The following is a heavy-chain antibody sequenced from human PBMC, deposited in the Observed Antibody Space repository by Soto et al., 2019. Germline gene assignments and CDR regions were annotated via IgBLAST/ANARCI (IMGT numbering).Heavy chain of an antibody. CDR3: ARDPYTYDYGDYVHYFDY. J-gene: IGHJ4*02. V-gene: IGHV1-18*01. D-gene: IGHD4-17*01. CDR1: GYTFTSYG. Sequence: VKVSCKASGYTFTSYGISWVRQAPGQGLEWMGWISAYNGNTNYAQKLQGRVTMTTDTSTSTAYMELRSLRSDDTAVYYCARDPYTYDYGDYVHYFDYWGQGTLVTVSS. CDR2: ISAYNGNT.